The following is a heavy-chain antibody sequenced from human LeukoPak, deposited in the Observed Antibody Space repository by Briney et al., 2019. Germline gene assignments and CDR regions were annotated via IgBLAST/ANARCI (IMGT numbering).Heavy chain of an antibody. CDR3: ARDMQLST. J-gene: IGHJ3*01. D-gene: IGHD3-16*02. CDR1: GFTFSGSA. Sequence: TGGSLRLSCAASGFTFSGSAMSWARQAPGEGLEWVSLISYSGANSYYTDSVRGRFTISRDNSKDTLFLQMNSLRAEDTAIYYCARDMQLSTWGLGAMLTVSS. V-gene: IGHV3-23*01. CDR2: ISYSGANS.